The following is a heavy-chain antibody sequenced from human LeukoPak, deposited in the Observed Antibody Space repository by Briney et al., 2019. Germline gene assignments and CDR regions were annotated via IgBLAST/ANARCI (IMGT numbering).Heavy chain of an antibody. Sequence: SETLSLTCTVSGGSISSGGYYWSWIRQPPGKGLEWIGYIYHSGSTYYNPSLKSRVTISVDRSKNQFSLKLSSVTAADTAVYYCARAPYNWNYGNFDYWGQGTLVTVSS. CDR3: ARAPYNWNYGNFDY. CDR1: GGSISSGGYY. CDR2: IYHSGST. J-gene: IGHJ4*02. V-gene: IGHV4-30-2*01. D-gene: IGHD1-7*01.